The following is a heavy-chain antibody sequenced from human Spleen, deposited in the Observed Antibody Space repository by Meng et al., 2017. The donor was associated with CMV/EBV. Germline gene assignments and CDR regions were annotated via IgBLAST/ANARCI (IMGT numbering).Heavy chain of an antibody. CDR1: GGNFSSYA. CDR2: IIPIFGTP. V-gene: IGHV1-69*05. D-gene: IGHD2-2*02. J-gene: IGHJ6*02. Sequence: SVKVSCKASGGNFSSYAISWVRQAPGQGLAWMGGIIPIFGTPNYAQKFQGRVTITTNESTSTAYMELSSLRSEDTAVYYCARHTGAGSTSCHKECYYYYGMDVWGQGTTVTVSS. CDR3: ARHTGAGSTSCHKECYYYYGMDV.